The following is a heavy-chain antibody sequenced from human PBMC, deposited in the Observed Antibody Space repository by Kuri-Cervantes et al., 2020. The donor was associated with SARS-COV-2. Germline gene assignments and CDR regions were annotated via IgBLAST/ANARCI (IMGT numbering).Heavy chain of an antibody. Sequence: GSLRLSCTVSGGSISSSSYYWGWIRQPPGKGLEWIGSIYYSGSTYYNPSLKSRVTISVDTSKNQFSLKLSSVTAADTAVYYCARRCSSTSCYNPSKSFDYWGQGTLVTVSS. J-gene: IGHJ4*02. CDR2: IYYSGST. V-gene: IGHV4-39*01. CDR1: GGSISSSSYY. CDR3: ARRCSSTSCYNPSKSFDY. D-gene: IGHD2-2*02.